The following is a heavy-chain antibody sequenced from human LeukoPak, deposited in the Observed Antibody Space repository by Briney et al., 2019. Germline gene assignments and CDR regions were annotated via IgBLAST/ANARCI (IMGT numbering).Heavy chain of an antibody. CDR1: GFTVSSNY. CDR3: AKDVVGQQWVENY. J-gene: IGHJ4*02. V-gene: IGHV3-53*05. CDR2: IYSGGST. Sequence: GGSLRLSCAASGFTVSSNYMSWVRQAPGKGLEWVSVIYSGGSTYYADSVKGRFTISRDNSKNTLYLQMNSLRPEDTAVYYCAKDVVGQQWVENYWGQGTLVTVSS. D-gene: IGHD6-19*01.